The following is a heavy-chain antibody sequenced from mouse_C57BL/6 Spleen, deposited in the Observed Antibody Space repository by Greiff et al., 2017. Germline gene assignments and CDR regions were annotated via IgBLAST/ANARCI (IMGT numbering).Heavy chain of an antibody. V-gene: IGHV1-82*01. CDR2: LYPGDGDT. CDR3: ARSSSFYAMDY. J-gene: IGHJ4*01. CDR1: GYAFSSSW. Sequence: VQLQQSGPELVKPGASVKISCKASGYAFSSSWMNWVKQRPGKGLEWIGRLYPGDGDTNYNGKFKGKATLTADKSSSTAYMQLSSLTSEDSAVYFCARSSSFYAMDYWGQGTSVTVSS.